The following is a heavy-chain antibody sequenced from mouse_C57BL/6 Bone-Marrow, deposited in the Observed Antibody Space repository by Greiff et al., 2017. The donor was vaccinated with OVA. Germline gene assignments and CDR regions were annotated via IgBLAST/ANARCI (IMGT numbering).Heavy chain of an antibody. D-gene: IGHD1-1*01. J-gene: IGHJ1*03. CDR3: AREDPTGEGYFDV. V-gene: IGHV1-80*01. Sequence: QVQLQQSGAELVKPGASVKISCKASGYAFSSYWMNWVKQRPGKGLAWIGQIYPGDGDTNYNGKFKGKATLTADKSSSTAYMQLSSLTSEDSAVYFCAREDPTGEGYFDVWGTGTTVTVSS. CDR2: IYPGDGDT. CDR1: GYAFSSYW.